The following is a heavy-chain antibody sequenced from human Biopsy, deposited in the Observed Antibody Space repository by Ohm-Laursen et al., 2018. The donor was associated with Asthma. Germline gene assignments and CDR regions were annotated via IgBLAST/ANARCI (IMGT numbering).Heavy chain of an antibody. CDR2: MYHRGTP. V-gene: IGHV4/OR15-8*01. J-gene: IGHJ4*02. CDR1: GDSISSENW. Sequence: SDTLSLTCCVSGDSISSENWWTWVRQPPGKGLEWIGEMYHRGTPKYNPSLKSRVTISLDKSKNQFSLNLFSVTAADTAVYYCARAQDYYDSRGYYRSFDYWGQGTLVTVSS. CDR3: ARAQDYYDSRGYYRSFDY. D-gene: IGHD3-22*01.